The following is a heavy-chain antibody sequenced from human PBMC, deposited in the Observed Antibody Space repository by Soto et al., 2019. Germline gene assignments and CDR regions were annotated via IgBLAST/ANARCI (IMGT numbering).Heavy chain of an antibody. CDR2: ICHSGST. Sequence: QVQLQESGPGLVKPSGTLSLTCAVSGGSISSSNWWSWVRQPPGKGLEWIGEICHSGSTNYHPSLKRRVTISVDKSKNQFSLKLSSVTAADTAVYYCASRPTTPFDYWGQGTLVTVSS. CDR3: ASRPTTPFDY. V-gene: IGHV4-4*02. J-gene: IGHJ4*02. D-gene: IGHD2-2*01. CDR1: GGSISSSNW.